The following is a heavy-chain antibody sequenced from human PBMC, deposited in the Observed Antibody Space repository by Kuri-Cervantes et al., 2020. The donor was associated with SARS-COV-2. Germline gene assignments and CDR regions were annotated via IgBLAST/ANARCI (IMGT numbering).Heavy chain of an antibody. D-gene: IGHD4-17*01. CDR2: IRSKAYGGTT. CDR3: TRERELTTVTTTFDY. Sequence: GGSLRLSCAASGFTFSSYAMSWFRQAPGKGLEWVGFIRSKAYGGTTEYAASVKGRFTISRDDSKSIAYLQMNSLKTEDTAVYYCTRERELTTVTTTFDYWGQGTLVTVSS. J-gene: IGHJ4*02. CDR1: GFTFSSYA. V-gene: IGHV3-49*03.